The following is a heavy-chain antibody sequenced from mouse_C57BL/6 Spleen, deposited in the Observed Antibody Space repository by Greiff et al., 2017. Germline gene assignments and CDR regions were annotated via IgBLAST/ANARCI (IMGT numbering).Heavy chain of an antibody. CDR1: GFTFSDYG. V-gene: IGHV5-15*01. J-gene: IGHJ2*01. D-gene: IGHD4-1*01. CDR3: ARANWDEYYFDY. CDR2: ISNLAYSI. Sequence: EVQLVESGGGLVQPGGSLKLSCAASGFTFSDYGMAWVRQAPRKGPEWVAFISNLAYSIYYADTVTGRFTISRENAKNTLYLEMSSLRSEDTAMYYCARANWDEYYFDYWGQGTTLTVSS.